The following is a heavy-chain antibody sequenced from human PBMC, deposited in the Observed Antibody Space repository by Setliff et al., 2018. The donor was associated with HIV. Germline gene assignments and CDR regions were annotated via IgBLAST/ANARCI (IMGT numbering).Heavy chain of an antibody. J-gene: IGHJ6*03. CDR2: IYYSGST. Sequence: PSETLSLTCTVSHGSISNSVYYWSWIRQHPGKGLEWIGYIYYSGSTRYNPSLKSRVTMSVDTSKNQFSLRLSSVTAADTAVYYCAREGWGLLRESHYYYYMDVWGKGTTVTVSS. D-gene: IGHD2-21*02. CDR1: HGSISNSVYY. V-gene: IGHV4-31*03. CDR3: AREGWGLLRESHYYYYMDV.